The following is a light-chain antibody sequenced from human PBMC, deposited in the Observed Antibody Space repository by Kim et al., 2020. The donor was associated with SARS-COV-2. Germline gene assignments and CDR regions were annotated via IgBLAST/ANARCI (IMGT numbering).Light chain of an antibody. CDR1: QGISSY. CDR2: AAS. Sequence: ASVGDRVTIPCRASQGISSYLAWYQQKPGNAPKLLIYAASTLQSGVPSRFSGSGSGTDFTLTISSLQPEDFATYSCQQLNSYPMYTFGQGTKLEI. V-gene: IGKV1-9*01. CDR3: QQLNSYPMYT. J-gene: IGKJ2*01.